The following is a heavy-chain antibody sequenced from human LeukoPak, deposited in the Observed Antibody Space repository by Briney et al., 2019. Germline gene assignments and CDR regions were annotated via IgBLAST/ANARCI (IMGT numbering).Heavy chain of an antibody. CDR1: GGSISSGSYS. Sequence: SETLSLTCAVSGGSISSGSYSWSWIRQTPGKGLEWIGYIYYSGSTNFNPSLKSRVTISVDTSKNQFSLKMSSVTAADTAVYFCARGGPPGYYYDYYMGVWGKGTTVTISS. CDR2: IYYSGST. CDR3: ARGGPPGYYYDYYMGV. V-gene: IGHV4-61*01. J-gene: IGHJ6*03.